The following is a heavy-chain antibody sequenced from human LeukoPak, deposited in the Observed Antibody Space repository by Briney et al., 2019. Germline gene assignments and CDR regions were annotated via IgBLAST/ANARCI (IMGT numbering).Heavy chain of an antibody. D-gene: IGHD6-25*01. CDR3: ATHSGYFDY. J-gene: IGHJ4*02. Sequence: SETLSLTCTVSGGSISSYYWSWIRQPAGKGLEWIGYIYYSGRTNYNPSLKSPVTISVDTSKNHFSLKLSSVTAADTAVYYCATHSGYFDYWGQGTLVTVSS. CDR2: IYYSGRT. CDR1: GGSISSYY. V-gene: IGHV4-59*01.